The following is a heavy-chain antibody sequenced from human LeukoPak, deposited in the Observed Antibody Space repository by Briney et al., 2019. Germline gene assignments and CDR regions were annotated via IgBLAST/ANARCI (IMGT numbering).Heavy chain of an antibody. CDR1: GYTFTSYA. CDR2: INAGNGNT. Sequence: ASVKVSCKASGYTFTSYAMHWVRQAPGQRLEWMGWINAGNGNTKYSQKFQGRVTITRDTSASTAYMELSSLRSEDTAVYYCARIRGDSDAFGIWGQGTMVTVSS. CDR3: ARIRGDSDAFGI. J-gene: IGHJ3*02. D-gene: IGHD2-21*02. V-gene: IGHV1-3*01.